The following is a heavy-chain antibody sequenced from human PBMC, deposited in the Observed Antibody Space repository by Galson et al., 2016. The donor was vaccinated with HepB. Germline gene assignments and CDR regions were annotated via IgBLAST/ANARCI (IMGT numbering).Heavy chain of an antibody. J-gene: IGHJ4*02. CDR1: GYTTPTYA. V-gene: IGHV1-3*01. CDR2: INAATGAT. D-gene: IGHD6-19*01. Sequence: VKVSCKASGYTTPTYAMHWVRQAPGQRLEWMGWINAATGATKYSQTFQGRVTITRDTFADIVYMDLGSLISGDTALYYCASLGANSGWQTFDFWGQGTLVAVSS. CDR3: ASLGANSGWQTFDF.